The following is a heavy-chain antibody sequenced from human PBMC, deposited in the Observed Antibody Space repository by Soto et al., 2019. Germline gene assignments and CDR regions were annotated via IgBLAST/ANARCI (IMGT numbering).Heavy chain of an antibody. J-gene: IGHJ4*02. D-gene: IGHD2-15*01. CDR3: ARHTPAISISDH. CDR1: GGSISSSSYY. Sequence: QLQLQESGPGLVKPSETLSLTCTVSGGSISSSSYYWGWIRQPPGKGLGWIGSIYSSGSTYYNPSLKSRATISADTSKNPSSLKLSSVTAADTAVYYCARHTPAISISDHWGQGTLVTVSS. CDR2: IYSSGST. V-gene: IGHV4-39*01.